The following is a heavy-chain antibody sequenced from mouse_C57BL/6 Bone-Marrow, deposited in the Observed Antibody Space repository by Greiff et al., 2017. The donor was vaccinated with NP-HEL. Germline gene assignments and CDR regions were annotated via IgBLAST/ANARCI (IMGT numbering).Heavy chain of an antibody. CDR3: ARDDY. J-gene: IGHJ2*01. V-gene: IGHV5-4*01. CDR1: GFTFSSYA. Sequence: EVKVEESGGGLVKPGGSLKLSCAASGFTFSSYAMSWVRQTPEKRLEWVATISAGGSYTYYPDNVKGRFTISRDNAKNNLYLQMSHLKSEDTAMYYCARDDYWGQGTNLTVSS. CDR2: ISAGGSYT.